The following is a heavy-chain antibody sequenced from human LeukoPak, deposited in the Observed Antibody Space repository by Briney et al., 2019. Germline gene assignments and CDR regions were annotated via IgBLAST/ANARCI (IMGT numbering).Heavy chain of an antibody. Sequence: GGSLRLSCAASGFTFSSYAMSWVRQAPGKGLEWVAVISYDGSNKYYADSVKGRFTISRDNSKNTLSLQMNSLRAEDTAVYYCAKAVDSSSWYYFDYWGQGTLVTVSS. CDR1: GFTFSSYA. J-gene: IGHJ4*02. CDR2: ISYDGSNK. D-gene: IGHD6-13*01. V-gene: IGHV3-30*18. CDR3: AKAVDSSSWYYFDY.